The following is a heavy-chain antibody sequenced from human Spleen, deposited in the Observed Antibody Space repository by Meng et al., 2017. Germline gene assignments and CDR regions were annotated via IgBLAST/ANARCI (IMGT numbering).Heavy chain of an antibody. CDR2: IYPGDSDT. V-gene: IGHV5-51*01. D-gene: IGHD3-22*01. Sequence: GESLKISCKVSGYTFTSKWIGWVRQVSGKGLEWMGTIYPGDSDTRYSPSFQGQVTISADKSISTAYLQWSSLKASDTAMYYCARQEAMIVLEDAFDIWGQGTMVTVSS. CDR3: ARQEAMIVLEDAFDI. CDR1: GYTFTSKW. J-gene: IGHJ3*02.